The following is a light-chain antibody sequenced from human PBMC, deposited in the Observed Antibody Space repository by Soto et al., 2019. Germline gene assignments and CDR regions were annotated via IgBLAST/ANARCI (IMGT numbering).Light chain of an antibody. CDR3: SSYAGSSNV. V-gene: IGLV1-44*01. CDR1: SSNIGSKT. CDR2: SNN. J-gene: IGLJ1*01. Sequence: QSVLTQPPSTSGTPGQRVTISCSGSSSNIGSKTVNWYQHLPGTAPKLLIYSNNQRPSGVPERFSGSKSGTSASLAVSGLQSEDEADYYCSSYAGSSNVFGTGTKLTVL.